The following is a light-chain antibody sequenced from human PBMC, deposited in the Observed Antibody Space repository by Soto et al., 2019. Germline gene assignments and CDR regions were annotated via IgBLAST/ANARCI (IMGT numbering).Light chain of an antibody. V-gene: IGKV1-9*01. Sequence: DIQLTQSPSFLSASVGDRVTITCRASQGISSYLAWYQQKPGKAPMLLIYAASTLQSGVPSRFSGSGSGTEFTLTISSLQPEDFATYYCQQLNSQGTFGQGTKVEIK. J-gene: IGKJ1*01. CDR3: QQLNSQGT. CDR1: QGISSY. CDR2: AAS.